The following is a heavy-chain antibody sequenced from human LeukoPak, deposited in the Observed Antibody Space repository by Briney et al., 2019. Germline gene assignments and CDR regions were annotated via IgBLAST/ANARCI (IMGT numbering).Heavy chain of an antibody. CDR2: ISSSSSYI. D-gene: IGHD6-6*01. Sequence: PGGSLRLSCAASGFTFSSYSMNWVRQAPGKGLEWVSSISSSSSYIYYADSVKGRFTISRDNAKNSLYPQMNSLRAEDTAVYYCARGYSSSPGVGYWGQGTLVTVSS. V-gene: IGHV3-21*01. J-gene: IGHJ4*02. CDR1: GFTFSSYS. CDR3: ARGYSSSPGVGY.